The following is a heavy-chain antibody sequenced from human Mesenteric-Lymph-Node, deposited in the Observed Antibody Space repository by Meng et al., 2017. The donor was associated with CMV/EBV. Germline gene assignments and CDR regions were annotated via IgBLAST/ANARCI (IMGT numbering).Heavy chain of an antibody. J-gene: IGHJ4*02. V-gene: IGHV3-11*04. CDR2: ISGGGSTT. D-gene: IGHD3-22*01. CDR3: ARDPLEYYYYTTPSGYFDY. Sequence: GGSLRLSCATSGFTFSNAWMSWVRQAPGKGLEWVSYISGGGSTTYYADSVKGRFTISRDNAKNSLYLQMNSLRAEDTAVYYCARDPLEYYYYTTPSGYFDYWGQGTLVTVSS. CDR1: GFTFSNAW.